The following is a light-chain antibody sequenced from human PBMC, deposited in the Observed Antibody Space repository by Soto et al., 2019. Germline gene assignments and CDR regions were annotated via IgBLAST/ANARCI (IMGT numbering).Light chain of an antibody. V-gene: IGKV3-20*01. CDR2: GAS. Sequence: EIVLTQSPGTLSLSPGERATLSCRASQSVSSSYLAWYQQKPGQAPRLLIYGASSRATGIPDRFSGSGSGTDFTLTISRLEPEDFAVYYCQQYFGAPLTFGGGTKVDIK. CDR1: QSVSSSY. J-gene: IGKJ4*01. CDR3: QQYFGAPLT.